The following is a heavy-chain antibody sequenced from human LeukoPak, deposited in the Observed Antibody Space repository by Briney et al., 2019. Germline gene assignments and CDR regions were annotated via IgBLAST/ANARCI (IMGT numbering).Heavy chain of an antibody. CDR3: ASAYSGSKR. V-gene: IGHV3-48*03. J-gene: IGHJ4*02. Sequence: GGSLRLSCAASGFTFSSYEMNWVRQAPGKGLEWVSYISSSGSTIYYADSVKGRFTISRDNAKNSLHLQMNSLRAEDTAVYYCASAYSGSKRWGQGTLVTVSS. D-gene: IGHD1-26*01. CDR1: GFTFSSYE. CDR2: ISSSGSTI.